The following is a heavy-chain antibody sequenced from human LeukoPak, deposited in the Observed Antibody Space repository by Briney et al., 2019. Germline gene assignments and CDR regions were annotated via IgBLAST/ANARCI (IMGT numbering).Heavy chain of an antibody. CDR2: IYSGGST. CDR3: ARAGPAAGIYFDY. J-gene: IGHJ4*02. D-gene: IGHD6-25*01. CDR1: GFTVSSNY. Sequence: PGGSLRLSCAASGFTVSSNYMSWVRQAPGKGLEWVSVIYSGGSTYYADSVKGRFTISRDNAKNSLYLQMNSLRVGDTAVYYCARAGPAAGIYFDYWGQGTLVTVSS. V-gene: IGHV3-53*01.